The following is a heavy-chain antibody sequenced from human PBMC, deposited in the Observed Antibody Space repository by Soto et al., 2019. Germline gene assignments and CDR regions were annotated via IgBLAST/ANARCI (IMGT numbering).Heavy chain of an antibody. V-gene: IGHV1-24*01. Sequence: GASVKVSCKVSGYTLTELSMHWVRQAPGKGLEWMGGFDPEDGETIYAQKFQGRVTMTEDTSTDTAYMELSSLRSEDTAVYYCATVFVVPAAIGAFDIWGQGTMVTVSS. D-gene: IGHD2-2*01. CDR1: GYTLTELS. CDR3: ATVFVVPAAIGAFDI. J-gene: IGHJ3*02. CDR2: FDPEDGET.